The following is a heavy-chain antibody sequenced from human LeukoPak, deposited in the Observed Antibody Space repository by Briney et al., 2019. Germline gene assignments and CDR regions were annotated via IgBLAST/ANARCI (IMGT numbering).Heavy chain of an antibody. J-gene: IGHJ6*04. V-gene: IGHV4-59*08. CDR2: IYYSGST. CDR1: GGSISSYY. D-gene: IGHD3-10*01. Sequence: SETLSLTCTVSGGSISSYYWSWIRQPPGKGLEWMGYIYYSGSTNYNPSLKSRVTISVDTSKNQFSLKLSSVTAADTAVYYCARRLTMVLDVWGKGTTVTVSS. CDR3: ARRLTMVLDV.